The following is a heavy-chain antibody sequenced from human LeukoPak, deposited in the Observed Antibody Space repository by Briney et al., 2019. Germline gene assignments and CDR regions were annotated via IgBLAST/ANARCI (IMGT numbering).Heavy chain of an antibody. CDR3: AKGVTIFGVVSQALDY. D-gene: IGHD3-3*01. V-gene: IGHV3-23*01. CDR1: GFTFSSYG. CDR2: ISATGGST. J-gene: IGHJ4*02. Sequence: GGSLRLSCAASGFTFSSYGMSWVRQAPGKGLEWVSVISATGGSTYYADSVKGRFTISRDNSKNTLYLQMNGLRAEDTAVYYCAKGVTIFGVVSQALDYWGQGTLVTVSS.